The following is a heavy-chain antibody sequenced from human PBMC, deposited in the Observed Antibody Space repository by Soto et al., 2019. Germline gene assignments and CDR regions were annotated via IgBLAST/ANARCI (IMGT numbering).Heavy chain of an antibody. J-gene: IGHJ6*02. CDR1: GYSFTSYW. Sequence: GESLKISCKGSGYSFTSYWIGWVRQMPGKGLEWMGIIYPGDSDTRYSPSFQGQVTISADKSISTAYLQWSSLKASDTAMYYCARQAFTLILVDPGAGGMDVWGQGTTVPVYS. V-gene: IGHV5-51*01. D-gene: IGHD3-22*01. CDR3: ARQAFTLILVDPGAGGMDV. CDR2: IYPGDSDT.